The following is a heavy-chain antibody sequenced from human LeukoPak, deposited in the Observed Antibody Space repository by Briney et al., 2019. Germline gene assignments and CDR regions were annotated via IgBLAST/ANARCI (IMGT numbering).Heavy chain of an antibody. V-gene: IGHV3-53*01. CDR2: IYSGGST. J-gene: IGHJ4*02. CDR1: GFTFSGYS. CDR3: ARDLGYFDY. Sequence: GGSLRLSCAASGFTFSGYSMNWVRQAPGKGLEWVSVIYSGGSTYYADSVKGRFTISRDNSKNTLYLQMNSLRAEDTAVYYCARDLGYFDYWGQGTLVTVSS.